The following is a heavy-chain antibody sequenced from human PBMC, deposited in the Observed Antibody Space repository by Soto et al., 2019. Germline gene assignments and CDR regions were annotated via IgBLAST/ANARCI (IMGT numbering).Heavy chain of an antibody. Sequence: QVQLVQSGAEVRKPGSSVKVSCKASGGTFSIYTITWVRQAPGQGPECMGRIIPILTRTDYTQRFQGRVTITVDKSTSTAFMELDNLTSDDTATYYCVRGGEGGTYYVLWGQGTLVTVSS. J-gene: IGHJ4*02. CDR3: VRGGEGGTYYVL. V-gene: IGHV1-69*08. D-gene: IGHD1-26*01. CDR1: GGTFSIYT. CDR2: IIPILTRT.